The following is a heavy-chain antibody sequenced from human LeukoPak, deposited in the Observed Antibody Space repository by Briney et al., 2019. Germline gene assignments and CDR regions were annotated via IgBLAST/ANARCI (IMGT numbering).Heavy chain of an antibody. Sequence: SETLSLTCTVSGSSISSYYWSWIRQPPGKGLEWIGYIYYSGSTNYNPSLKSRVTISVDTSKNQFSLKLSSVTAADTAVYYCARSIRGYYDSSGYYPHAFDIWGQGTMVTVSS. CDR2: IYYSGST. CDR1: GSSISSYY. CDR3: ARSIRGYYDSSGYYPHAFDI. V-gene: IGHV4-59*01. J-gene: IGHJ3*02. D-gene: IGHD3-22*01.